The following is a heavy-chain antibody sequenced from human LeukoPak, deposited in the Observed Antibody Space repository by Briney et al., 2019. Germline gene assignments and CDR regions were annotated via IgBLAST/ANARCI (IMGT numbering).Heavy chain of an antibody. CDR2: IGTAGDT. V-gene: IGHV3-13*01. D-gene: IGHD1-26*01. Sequence: PGGSLRLSCAASGFTFSSCDMHWVRQATGKGLEWVSAIGTAGDTYYPGSVKGRFTISRENAKNSLYLQMNSLRAGDTAVYYCARAYSGSYRFDYWGQGTLVTVSS. J-gene: IGHJ4*02. CDR3: ARAYSGSYRFDY. CDR1: GFTFSSCD.